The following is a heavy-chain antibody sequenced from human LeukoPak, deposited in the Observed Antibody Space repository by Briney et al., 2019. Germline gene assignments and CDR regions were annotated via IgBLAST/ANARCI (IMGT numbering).Heavy chain of an antibody. V-gene: IGHV1-69*13. D-gene: IGHD3-22*01. J-gene: IGHJ4*02. CDR2: IIPIFGSP. CDR1: GGTFSRYA. Sequence: SVKVSCKASGGTFSRYAFSWVRQAPGQGLEWMGGIIPIFGSPNYAQKFQGRVTITADDSTNTFYMELSNLTSVDTAVYYCATGKYDSSGFAFDYWGQGTLVTVSS. CDR3: ATGKYDSSGFAFDY.